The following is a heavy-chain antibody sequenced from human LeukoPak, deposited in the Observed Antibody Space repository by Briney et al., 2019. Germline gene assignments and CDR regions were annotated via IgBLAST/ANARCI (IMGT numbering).Heavy chain of an antibody. Sequence: GWCLRLSRAPSLFAFRTYWMHWVRPAPRRGLVGVSRINGDGSSTNYADSVRGQFTISRDNAKNTLFLQMNSLRVEDTAEYYCARDTSYGMDVWGQGTTVTVSS. J-gene: IGHJ6*02. CDR2: INGDGSST. CDR1: LFAFRTYW. CDR3: ARDTSYGMDV. D-gene: IGHD3-16*01. V-gene: IGHV3-74*01.